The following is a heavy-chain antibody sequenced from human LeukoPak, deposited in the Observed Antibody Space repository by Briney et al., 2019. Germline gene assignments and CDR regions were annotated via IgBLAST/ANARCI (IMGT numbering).Heavy chain of an antibody. D-gene: IGHD6-13*01. V-gene: IGHV3-30-3*01. CDR1: GFTFSSYA. CDR3: ARDVSSSWYGKLHYYYGMDV. CDR2: ISYDGSNK. J-gene: IGHJ6*02. Sequence: GGSLRLSCAASGFTFSSYAMHWVRQAPGKGLEWVAVISYDGSNKYYADSVKGRFTISRDNSKNTLYLQMNSLRAEDTAVYYCARDVSSSWYGKLHYYYGMDVWGQGTTVTVSS.